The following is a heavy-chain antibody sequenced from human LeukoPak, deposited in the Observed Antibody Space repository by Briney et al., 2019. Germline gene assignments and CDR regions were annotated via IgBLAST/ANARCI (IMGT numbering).Heavy chain of an antibody. Sequence: GGSLRLSCAASGFTFSDYDMNWVRQAPGKGLEWVSSINSRNTYIYYADSVKGRFTISRDNAKNSLYLQMNSLRAEDTAVYYCARDRHFGGGNFDFWGQGTLVTVSS. CDR3: ARDRHFGGGNFDF. D-gene: IGHD3-3*02. V-gene: IGHV3-21*01. CDR1: GFTFSDYD. J-gene: IGHJ4*02. CDR2: INSRNTYI.